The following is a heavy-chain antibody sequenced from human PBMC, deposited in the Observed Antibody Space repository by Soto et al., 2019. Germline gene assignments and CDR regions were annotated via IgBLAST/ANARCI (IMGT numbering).Heavy chain of an antibody. Sequence: PSETLSLTCTVSCGSISSYYWSWIRQPPGEGLEWIGYIYYSGSTNYNPSLKSRVTISVDTSKNQFSLKLSSVTAADTAVYYCARDKLAAAPNFDYWGQGTLVTVSS. CDR2: IYYSGST. J-gene: IGHJ4*02. CDR1: CGSISSYY. CDR3: ARDKLAAAPNFDY. D-gene: IGHD6-13*01. V-gene: IGHV4-59*01.